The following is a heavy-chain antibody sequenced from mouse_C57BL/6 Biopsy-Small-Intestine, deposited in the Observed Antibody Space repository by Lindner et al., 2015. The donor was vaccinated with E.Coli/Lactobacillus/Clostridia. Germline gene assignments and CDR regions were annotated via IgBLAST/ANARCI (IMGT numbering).Heavy chain of an antibody. J-gene: IGHJ3*02. V-gene: IGHV1S45*01. D-gene: IGHD2-2*01. CDR1: GYTFTDYG. CDR2: ISPYTDNT. CDR3: ARGVMTFGVVTHFDV. Sequence: SVKVSCKTSGYTFTDYGISWVRQAPGQGLEWMGWISPYTDNTDSAQKFQARVTMTTDTSSTTAYMELKSLRFDDTAAYYCARGVMTFGVVTHFDVWGQGTLVTV.